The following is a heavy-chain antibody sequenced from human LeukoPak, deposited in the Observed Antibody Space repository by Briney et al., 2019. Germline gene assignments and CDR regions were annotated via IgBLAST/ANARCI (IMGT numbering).Heavy chain of an antibody. V-gene: IGHV3-30*18. D-gene: IGHD6-13*01. CDR2: ISYDGSNK. CDR3: AKDLAASSSYYYGMDV. J-gene: IGHJ6*02. CDR1: GFTFSSYG. Sequence: PGRSLRLSCAASGFTFSSYGMHRVRQAPGKGLEWVAVISYDGSNKYYADSVKGRFTISRDNSKNTLYLQMNSLRAEDTAVYYCAKDLAASSSYYYGMDVWGQGTTVTVSS.